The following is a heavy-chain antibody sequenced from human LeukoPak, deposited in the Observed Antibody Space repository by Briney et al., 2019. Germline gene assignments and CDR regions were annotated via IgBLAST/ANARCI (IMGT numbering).Heavy chain of an antibody. V-gene: IGHV3-11*04. D-gene: IGHD3-3*01. J-gene: IGHJ5*02. CDR3: ARVTYYDFWSGYRFDP. CDR1: GFTLSDCY. CDR2: LSSSGSTI. Sequence: GGSLRLSCAASGFTLSDCYMSWIRQAPGKGLEWVSYLSSSGSTIYYADSVKGRFTISRDNAKNSLYLQMNSLRAEDTAVYYCARVTYYDFWSGYRFDPWGQGTLVTVSS.